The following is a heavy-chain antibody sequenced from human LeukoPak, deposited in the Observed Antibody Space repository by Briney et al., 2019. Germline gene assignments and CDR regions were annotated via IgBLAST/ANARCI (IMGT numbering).Heavy chain of an antibody. Sequence: SETLSLTCTVSGVSLSRTNYYWGRIRQSPEMGLEWIGSVFYSGSTYYNPSLKSRVTISIDTSNNQISLKLRPVTAADTAVYYCARLPTGVAGGDYFDSWGQGTLVTVSS. V-gene: IGHV4-39*01. J-gene: IGHJ4*02. CDR3: ARLPTGVAGGDYFDS. CDR1: GVSLSRTNYY. D-gene: IGHD2-8*02. CDR2: VFYSGST.